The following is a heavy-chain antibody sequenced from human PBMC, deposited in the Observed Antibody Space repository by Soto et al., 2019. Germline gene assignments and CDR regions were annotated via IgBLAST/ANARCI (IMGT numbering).Heavy chain of an antibody. CDR1: GFTFSSYW. CDR2: INSDGSST. J-gene: IGHJ3*02. CDR3: AREGYRYYYDSSGYNDAFDI. Sequence: GGSLRLSCAASGFTFSSYWMHWVRQAPGKGLVWVSRINSDGSSTSYADTVKGRFTISRDNAKNTLYLQMNSLRAEDTAVDYCAREGYRYYYDSSGYNDAFDIWGQGTMVTVSS. D-gene: IGHD3-22*01. V-gene: IGHV3-74*01.